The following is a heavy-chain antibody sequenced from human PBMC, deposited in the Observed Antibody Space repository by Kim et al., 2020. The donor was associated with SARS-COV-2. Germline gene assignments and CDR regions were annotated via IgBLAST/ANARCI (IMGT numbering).Heavy chain of an antibody. V-gene: IGHV4-34*01. Sequence: SETLSLTCAVYGGSFSGCNCSWVRQTPGKGLGRVGEINHYGGTNSNPSLNSRVPISEASSKNEFYLYLTFVTAAATAVYYCARARLQAADTISYHYYYY. J-gene: IGHJ6*03. CDR1: GGSFSGCN. CDR3: ARARLQAADTISYHYYYY. CDR2: INHYGGT. D-gene: IGHD2-15*01.